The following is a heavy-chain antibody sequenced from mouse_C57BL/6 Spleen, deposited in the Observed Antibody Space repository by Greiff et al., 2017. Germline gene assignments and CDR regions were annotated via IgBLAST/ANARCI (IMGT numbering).Heavy chain of an antibody. CDR2: IRSKSNNYAT. CDR1: GFSFNTYA. V-gene: IGHV10-1*01. Sequence: EVQLVESGGGLVQPKGSLKLSCAASGFSFNTYAMNWVRQAPGKGLEWVARIRSKSNNYATYYADSVKDRFTISRDDSESMLYLQMNNLYTEDTDIYYCESYANVSWGQGTPVTVSA. J-gene: IGHJ3*01. D-gene: IGHD2-1*01. CDR3: ESYANVS.